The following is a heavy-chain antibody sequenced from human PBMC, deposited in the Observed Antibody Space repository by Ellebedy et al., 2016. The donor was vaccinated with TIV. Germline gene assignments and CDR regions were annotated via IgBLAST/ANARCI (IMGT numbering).Heavy chain of an antibody. CDR3: ARTLISSTWYPDY. V-gene: IGHV4-59*08. D-gene: IGHD6-13*01. J-gene: IGHJ4*02. CDR1: GDSINSYY. CDR2: IYYSGST. Sequence: MPSETLSLTCTVSGDSINSYYWSRIRQPPGKGLEWIGYIYYSGSTSYNPSLKSRVTISVETSKNQFSLRLSSVTAADTAVYYCARTLISSTWYPDYWGQGTLVAVSS.